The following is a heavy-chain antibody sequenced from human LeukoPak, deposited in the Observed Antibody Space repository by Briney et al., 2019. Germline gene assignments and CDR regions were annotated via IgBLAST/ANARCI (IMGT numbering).Heavy chain of an antibody. J-gene: IGHJ4*02. CDR3: ARGTHPWRFHY. Sequence: PSETLSLTCAASGCSISSYYWSWIRQPPGKGLEWIGYIYYSGSTNYYPSLKRRVTISVEPSKPPFSLKQSSVTAADTAVYYCARGTHPWRFHYWAQGTRVTVST. D-gene: IGHD5-12*01. V-gene: IGHV4-59*01. CDR1: GCSISSYY. CDR2: IYYSGST.